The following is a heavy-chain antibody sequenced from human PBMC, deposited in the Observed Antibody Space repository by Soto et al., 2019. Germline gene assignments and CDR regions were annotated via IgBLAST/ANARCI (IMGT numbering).Heavy chain of an antibody. CDR1: GFTVSANY. CDR2: IYSGGDT. J-gene: IGHJ5*02. V-gene: IGHV3-53*01. Sequence: GGSLRLSCAVSGFTVSANYMSWVRQAPGKGLEWVSLIYSGGDTYYADSVKGRFTISRDNSKNTLYLQMNSLRAEDTAVYYCAREDWFDAWGQGTLVTVSS. CDR3: AREDWFDA.